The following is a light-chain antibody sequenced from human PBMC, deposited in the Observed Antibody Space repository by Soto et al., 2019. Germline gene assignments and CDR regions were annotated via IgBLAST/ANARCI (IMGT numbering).Light chain of an antibody. CDR3: ETWDSNTHV. Sequence: QPVLTQSSSASASLGSSVKLTCTLSSGHGSYIIAWHQQQPGKAPRYLMKLEGSGSYNKGSGVPDRFSGSSSGADRYLTISNLQSEDEADYYCETWDSNTHVFGTGTKVTVL. CDR2: LEGSGSY. J-gene: IGLJ1*01. CDR1: SGHGSYI. V-gene: IGLV4-60*03.